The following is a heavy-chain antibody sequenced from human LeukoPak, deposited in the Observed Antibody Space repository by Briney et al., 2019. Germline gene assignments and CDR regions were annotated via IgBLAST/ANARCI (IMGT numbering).Heavy chain of an antibody. Sequence: GGSLRLSCAASGFTFSSYAMSWVRQAPGKGLEWVSAIGATGSDTYYADSVKGRLTISRDNSETTLYLQMNSLRAEDTAVYYCAREPYYTTGSYRDFDYWGQGTLVTVSS. CDR3: AREPYYTTGSYRDFDY. V-gene: IGHV3-23*01. J-gene: IGHJ4*02. D-gene: IGHD3-16*02. CDR2: IGATGSDT. CDR1: GFTFSSYA.